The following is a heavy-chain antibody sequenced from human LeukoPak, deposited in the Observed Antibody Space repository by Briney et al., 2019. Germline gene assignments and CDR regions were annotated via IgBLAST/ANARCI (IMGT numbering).Heavy chain of an antibody. CDR3: AGDDFDSSGSACDY. D-gene: IGHD3-22*01. J-gene: IGHJ4*02. CDR2: ISSSSSYI. CDR1: GFTFSSYS. Sequence: GGSLRLSCAASGFTFSSYSMNWVRQAPGKGLEWVSSISSSSSYIYYADSVKGRFTISRDNAKNSLYLQMNSLRAEDTAVYYCAGDDFDSSGSACDYWGQGTLVTVSS. V-gene: IGHV3-21*01.